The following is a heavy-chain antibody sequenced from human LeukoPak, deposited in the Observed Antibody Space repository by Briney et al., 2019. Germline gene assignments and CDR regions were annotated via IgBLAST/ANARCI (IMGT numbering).Heavy chain of an antibody. CDR1: GYSISSGYY. D-gene: IGHD3-22*01. CDR2: MYTSGST. CDR3: ARGYDGSGYYYRNWYFDL. Sequence: PSETLSLTCTVSGYSISSGYYWGWIRQPPGKGLEYIGRMYTSGSTNYNPSLKSRVTISVDTSKNQFSLKLSSVTAADTAVYYCARGYDGSGYYYRNWYFDLWGRGTLVTVSS. V-gene: IGHV4-38-2*02. J-gene: IGHJ2*01.